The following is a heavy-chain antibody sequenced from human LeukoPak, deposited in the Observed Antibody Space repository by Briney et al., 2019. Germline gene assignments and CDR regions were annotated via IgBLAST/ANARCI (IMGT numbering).Heavy chain of an antibody. CDR2: ISSSSSTI. CDR3: ARGYYYGSGSYLY. V-gene: IGHV3-48*02. Sequence: GGSLRLSCAASGFTFSSYGMHWVRQAPGKGLEWVSYISSSSSTIYYADSVKGRFTISRDNAKNSLYLQMNSLRDEDTAVYYCARGYYYGSGSYLYWGQGTLVTVSS. D-gene: IGHD3-10*01. J-gene: IGHJ4*02. CDR1: GFTFSSYG.